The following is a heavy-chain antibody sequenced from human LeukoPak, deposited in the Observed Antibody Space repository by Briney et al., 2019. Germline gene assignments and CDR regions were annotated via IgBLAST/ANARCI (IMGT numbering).Heavy chain of an antibody. J-gene: IGHJ3*02. V-gene: IGHV1-2*02. Sequence: ASVKVSCKASGYTFTGYYMHWVRQAPGQGLEWMGWINPNTGAANNAQKFQGRVTLTTDTSISTAYMELSRLRSDDTAVYYCARESPRSGYYYGDDAFDIRGQGTLLTVSS. CDR1: GYTFTGYY. D-gene: IGHD3-22*01. CDR2: INPNTGAA. CDR3: ARESPRSGYYYGDDAFDI.